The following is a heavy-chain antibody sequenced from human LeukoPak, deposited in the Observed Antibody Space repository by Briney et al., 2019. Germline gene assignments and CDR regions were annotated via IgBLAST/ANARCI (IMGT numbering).Heavy chain of an antibody. J-gene: IGHJ4*02. CDR3: ARVTVTTEYYFDY. D-gene: IGHD4-11*01. CDR2: INPNSGGT. Sequence: ASVKVSCKASGYTFTGYYMHWVRQAPGQGLEWMGWINPNSGGTNYAQKFQGRVTMTRDTSNSTAYMELSRLRSDDTAVYYCARVTVTTEYYFDYWGQGTLVTVSS. CDR1: GYTFTGYY. V-gene: IGHV1-2*02.